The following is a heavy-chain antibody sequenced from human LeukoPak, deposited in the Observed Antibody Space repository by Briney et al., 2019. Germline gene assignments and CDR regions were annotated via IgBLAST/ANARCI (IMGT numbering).Heavy chain of an antibody. CDR1: GFTFRNYG. V-gene: IGHV3-30*03. Sequence: GSLRLSCTASGFTFRNYGMHWVRQAPGKGLDWVAAILDDGRFRYSADSVKGRFTVSRDNSKSTLYLQMNSLRDEDTAVYYCTSPDRADTWGQGTLVTVYS. CDR2: ILDDGRFR. CDR3: TSPDRADT. J-gene: IGHJ5*02. D-gene: IGHD1-14*01.